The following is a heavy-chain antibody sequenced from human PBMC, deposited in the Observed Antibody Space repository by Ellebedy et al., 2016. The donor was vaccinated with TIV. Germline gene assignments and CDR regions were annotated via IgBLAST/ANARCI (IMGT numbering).Heavy chain of an antibody. D-gene: IGHD4-11*01. Sequence: PGGSLRLSCAASGFTVSSNYMSWVRQAPGKGLEWVSVIYSGGSTYYADSVKGRFTISRDNAKNTVYLQMNSLRAGDTAVYYCARGTTYYYGMDVWGQGTTVTVSS. CDR2: IYSGGST. CDR1: GFTVSSNY. J-gene: IGHJ6*02. CDR3: ARGTTYYYGMDV. V-gene: IGHV3-66*01.